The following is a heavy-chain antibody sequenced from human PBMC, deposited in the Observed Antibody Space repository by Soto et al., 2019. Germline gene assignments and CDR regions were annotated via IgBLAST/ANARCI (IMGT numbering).Heavy chain of an antibody. CDR3: AADDYGGNPTY. Sequence: GASVKVSCKASGYTFTGYYMHWVRQAPGQGLEWMGWINPNSGGTNYAQKFQERVTITRDMSTSTAYMELSSLRSEDTAVYYCAADDYGGNPTYWGQGTLVTVSS. V-gene: IGHV1-2*02. J-gene: IGHJ4*02. CDR2: INPNSGGT. CDR1: GYTFTGYY. D-gene: IGHD4-17*01.